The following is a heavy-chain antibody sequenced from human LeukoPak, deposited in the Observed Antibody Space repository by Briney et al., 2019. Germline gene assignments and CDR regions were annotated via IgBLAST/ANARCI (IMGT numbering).Heavy chain of an antibody. Sequence: PGGSLRLSCAASGFTFSSYSMNWVRQAPGKGLEWVSSISSSSSYIYYADSVKGRFTISRDNAKNSLYLQMNSLRAEDTAVYYCTSSVAGLAEYFQHWGQGTMVTVSS. V-gene: IGHV3-21*01. CDR2: ISSSSSYI. CDR1: GFTFSSYS. D-gene: IGHD6-19*01. J-gene: IGHJ1*01. CDR3: TSSVAGLAEYFQH.